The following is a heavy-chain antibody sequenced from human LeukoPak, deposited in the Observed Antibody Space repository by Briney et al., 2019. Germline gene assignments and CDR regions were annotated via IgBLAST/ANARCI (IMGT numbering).Heavy chain of an antibody. CDR2: INHSGST. V-gene: IGHV4-34*01. CDR1: GGSFSGYY. D-gene: IGHD3-22*01. CDR3: ASRRNTYYYDSSGSRGNWFDP. Sequence: SETLSLTCAVYGGSFSGYYWSWIRQPPGKGLEWIGEINHSGSTNYNPSLKSRATISVDTSKNQFSLKLSSVTAADTAVYYCASRRNTYYYDSSGSRGNWFDPWGQGTLVTVSS. J-gene: IGHJ5*02.